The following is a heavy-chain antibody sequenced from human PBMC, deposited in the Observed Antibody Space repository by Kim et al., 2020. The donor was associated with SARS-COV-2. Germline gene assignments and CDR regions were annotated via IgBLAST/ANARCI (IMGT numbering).Heavy chain of an antibody. Sequence: GGSLRLSCAASGFTFSSYSMNWVRQAPGKGLEWVSSISSSSSYIYYADSVKGRFTISRDNAKNSLYLQMNSLRAEDTAVYYCARGGGPYSSSWFDYWGQGTLVTVSS. CDR1: GFTFSSYS. V-gene: IGHV3-21*01. CDR2: ISSSSSYI. CDR3: ARGGGPYSSSWFDY. D-gene: IGHD6-13*01. J-gene: IGHJ4*02.